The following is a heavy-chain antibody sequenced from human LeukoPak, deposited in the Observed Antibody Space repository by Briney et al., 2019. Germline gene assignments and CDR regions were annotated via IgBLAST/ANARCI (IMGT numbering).Heavy chain of an antibody. CDR1: GFTFSDYA. Sequence: GGSLRLSCAASGFTFSDYAMGCVRQAPGKGLEWVSGISASGRTPYYPGSVKGRFTISRDNSKNTLYLQMNTLRADDTAVYYCAKGLLDCTYPWTVFRGFDVWGLGTIVTVSS. D-gene: IGHD2-21*02. J-gene: IGHJ3*01. CDR3: AKGLLDCTYPWTVFRGFDV. CDR2: ISASGRTP. V-gene: IGHV3-23*01.